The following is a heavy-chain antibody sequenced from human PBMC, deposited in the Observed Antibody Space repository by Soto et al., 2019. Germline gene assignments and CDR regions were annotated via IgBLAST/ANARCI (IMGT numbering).Heavy chain of an antibody. CDR2: IYYSGST. Sequence: QVQLQESGPGLVKPSQTLSLTCTVSGGSISSGGYYWSWIRQHPGKGLEWIGYIYYSGSTCYNPSLKSRVPKSVDTAKEQFSLRLRAVTAADTAVYYCARSLSVVWFDPWGQGTLVTVSS. CDR3: ARSLSVVWFDP. J-gene: IGHJ5*02. V-gene: IGHV4-31*03. CDR1: GGSISSGGYY.